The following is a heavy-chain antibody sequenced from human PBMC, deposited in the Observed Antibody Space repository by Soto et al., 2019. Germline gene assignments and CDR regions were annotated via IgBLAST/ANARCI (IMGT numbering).Heavy chain of an antibody. J-gene: IGHJ4*02. CDR3: AHRDIADHYGPGSLSPFAY. V-gene: IGHV2-5*02. D-gene: IGHD3-10*01. CDR2: IYGDEDK. CDR1: GFSLSTSGGG. Sequence: SGPTLGKPTQTLRLSCTLVGFSLSTSGGGVGWIRQPPGKALEWLELIYGDEDKGSSPSRKRRLTITKDTSKTKVVLTMTNMDPVDTATYSCAHRDIADHYGPGSLSPFAYWGQGTLVTVSS.